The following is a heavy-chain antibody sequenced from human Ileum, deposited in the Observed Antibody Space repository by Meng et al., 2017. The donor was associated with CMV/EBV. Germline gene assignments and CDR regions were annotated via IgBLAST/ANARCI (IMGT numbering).Heavy chain of an antibody. D-gene: IGHD2-2*01. J-gene: IGHJ6*02. V-gene: IGHV3-49*04. CDR1: GFTFGDYA. Sequence: GESLKISCTASGFTFGDYAMSWVRQAPGKGLEWVGFIRSKAYGGTTEYAASVKGRFTISRDDSKSIAYLQMNSLKTEDTAVYYCTRPLGYCSSTSCYYYYYGMDVWGQGTTVTVSS. CDR3: TRPLGYCSSTSCYYYYYGMDV. CDR2: IRSKAYGGTT.